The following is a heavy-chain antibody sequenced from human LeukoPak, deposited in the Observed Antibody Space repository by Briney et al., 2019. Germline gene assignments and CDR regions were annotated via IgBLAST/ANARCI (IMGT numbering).Heavy chain of an antibody. CDR1: GFTFSNYE. CDR2: ISTGGTTI. Sequence: PGGSLRLSCVASGFTFSNYEMNWVRQAPGKGLEWVSYISTGGTTIYYADSVKGRFTISRDNAKNSLYLQMNSLRAEDTAVYYCARDIAYDSSGYYSPHFDYWGQGTLVTVSS. CDR3: ARDIAYDSSGYYSPHFDY. D-gene: IGHD3-22*01. V-gene: IGHV3-48*03. J-gene: IGHJ4*02.